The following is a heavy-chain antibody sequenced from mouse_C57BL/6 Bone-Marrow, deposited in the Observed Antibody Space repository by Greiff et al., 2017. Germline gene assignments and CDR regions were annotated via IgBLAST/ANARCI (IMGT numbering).Heavy chain of an antibody. Sequence: DVQLVESGGGLVQPGGSLKLSCAASGFTFSDYGMAWVRQAPRRGPEWVAFISNLAYSIYYADTVTGRFTISRENAKNALYLERSSLRSEDTAMYYCARRAYGSIWYFDVWGTGTTVTVSS. V-gene: IGHV5-15*01. CDR1: GFTFSDYG. D-gene: IGHD1-1*01. J-gene: IGHJ1*03. CDR3: ARRAYGSIWYFDV. CDR2: ISNLAYSI.